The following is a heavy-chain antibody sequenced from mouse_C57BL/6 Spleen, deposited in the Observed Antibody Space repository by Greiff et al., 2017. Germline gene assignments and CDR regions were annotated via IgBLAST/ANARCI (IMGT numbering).Heavy chain of an antibody. D-gene: IGHD5-2*01. CDR2: IDPNSGGT. CDR3: ARREYGDAMDY. CDR1: GYTFTSYW. Sequence: VQLQQPGAELVKPGASVKLSCKASGYTFTSYWMHWVKQRPGRGLEWIGRIDPNSGGTKYNEKFKSKATLTVDKPSSTAYMQLSSLRSEDSAVYYCARREYGDAMDYWGQGTSVTVSS. J-gene: IGHJ4*01. V-gene: IGHV1-72*01.